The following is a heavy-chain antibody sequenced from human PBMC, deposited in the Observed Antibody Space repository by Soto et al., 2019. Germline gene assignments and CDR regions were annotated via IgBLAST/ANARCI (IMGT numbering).Heavy chain of an antibody. J-gene: IGHJ4*02. CDR2: IIPILGIA. V-gene: IGHV1-69*02. Sequence: SVKVSCKASGGTFSSYTISWVRQAPGQGLEWMGRIIPILGIANYAQKFQGRVTITADKSTSTAYMELSSLRSEDTAVYYCARGRLGYSGYQFDYWGQGTLVTVSS. CDR3: ARGRLGYSGYQFDY. D-gene: IGHD5-12*01. CDR1: GGTFSSYT.